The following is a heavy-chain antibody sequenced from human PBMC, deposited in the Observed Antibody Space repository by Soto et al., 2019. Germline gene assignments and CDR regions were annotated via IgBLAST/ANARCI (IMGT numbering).Heavy chain of an antibody. D-gene: IGHD3-3*01. CDR3: ARGREIFGAVTTFEY. CDR1: GAPFSGYY. V-gene: IGHV4-34*01. Sequence: KPSETLSLTCAVYGAPFSGYYWTWIRQPPGKGLEWIGEINHTGSTKYNPSLKSRVTISLDTSKNQFSLSLRSVTAADTAVYYCARGREIFGAVTTFEYWGQGTPVPVYS. CDR2: INHTGST. J-gene: IGHJ4*02.